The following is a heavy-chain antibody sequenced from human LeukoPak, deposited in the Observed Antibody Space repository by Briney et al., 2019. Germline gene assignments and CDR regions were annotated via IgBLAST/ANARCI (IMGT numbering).Heavy chain of an antibody. V-gene: IGHV4-31*03. Sequence: SETLSLTCTVSGGSISSGGYYWTRIRQHPGKGLEWIGYIFYSGSTYQNPSLKSRVTISVDTSKNQFSLELSSVTAADTAVYYCARGHSSGYYYSFDYWGQGTLVTVSS. CDR2: IFYSGST. CDR3: ARGHSSGYYYSFDY. D-gene: IGHD3-22*01. CDR1: GGSISSGGYY. J-gene: IGHJ4*02.